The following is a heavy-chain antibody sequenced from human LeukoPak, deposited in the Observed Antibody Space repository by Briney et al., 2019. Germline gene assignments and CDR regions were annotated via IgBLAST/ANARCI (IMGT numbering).Heavy chain of an antibody. D-gene: IGHD3-22*01. CDR1: GGSISSSSYY. J-gene: IGHJ1*01. Sequence: SETLSLTCTVSGGSISSSSYYWGWIRQPPGKGLEWIGEINHSGSTNYNPSLKSRVTISVDTSKNQFSLKLSSVTAADTAVYYCASGQGLDYYDSSGYQHWGQGTLVTVSS. CDR2: INHSGST. V-gene: IGHV4-39*07. CDR3: ASGQGLDYYDSSGYQH.